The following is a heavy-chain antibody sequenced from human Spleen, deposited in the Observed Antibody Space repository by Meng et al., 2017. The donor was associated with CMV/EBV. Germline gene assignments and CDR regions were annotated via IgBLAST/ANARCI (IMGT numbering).Heavy chain of an antibody. CDR2: IDSGDPT. D-gene: IGHD5-18*01. V-gene: IGHV3-23*01. CDR3: AKVRRVTAGTEYFQH. J-gene: IGHJ1*01. Sequence: FGFTFSSYAMSWVLQAPGKGLELVSGIDSGDPTYYADSVKGRFTISRDNSKNTLYLQMNSLRAEDTAVYYCAKVRRVTAGTEYFQHWGQGTLVTVSS. CDR1: GFTFSSYA.